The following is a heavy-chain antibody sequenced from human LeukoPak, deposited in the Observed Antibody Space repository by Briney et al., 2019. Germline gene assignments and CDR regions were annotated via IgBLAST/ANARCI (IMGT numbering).Heavy chain of an antibody. V-gene: IGHV3-23*01. CDR1: EFTFGSHA. CDR3: VGEDGYNSGASPYYYGMDV. Sequence: GGSLRLSCAGSEFTFGSHAMNWVRQAPGKGLEWVSAITGSGGSINYADSVKGRFTISRDNSKNTLFLQMNSLRADDTAVYYYVGEDGYNSGASPYYYGMDVWGQGTTVIVSS. D-gene: IGHD5-24*01. J-gene: IGHJ6*02. CDR2: ITGSGGSI.